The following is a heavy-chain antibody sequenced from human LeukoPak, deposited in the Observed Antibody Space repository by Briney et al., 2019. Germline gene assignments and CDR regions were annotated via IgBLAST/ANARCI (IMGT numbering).Heavy chain of an antibody. V-gene: IGHV3-30*01. D-gene: IGHD3-3*01. CDR1: GFTFSRYA. CDR2: ISYDGSAK. J-gene: IGHJ4*02. CDR3: ARVTDFGSGYYPPHY. Sequence: PGRSLRLSCAASGFTFSRYAMHWIRQAPGKGLECVAIISYDGSAKYYADSEKGLFTISRDDSKSPLYLQMNRLSPEDTALYFCARVTDFGSGYYPPHYWGQETLLSVSS.